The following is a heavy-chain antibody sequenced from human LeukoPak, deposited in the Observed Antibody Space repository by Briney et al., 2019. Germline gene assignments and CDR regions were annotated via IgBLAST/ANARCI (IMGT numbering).Heavy chain of an antibody. CDR1: GGSISSYH. J-gene: IGHJ5*02. CDR3: ARDLRTLYSSENFSWFDP. CDR2: TYYTGST. Sequence: SETLSLTCSVSGGSISSYHWSWIRQPPRKGLGWIGHTYYTGSTNYNPPLKSRVTISLDTSKHQFSLKLSSVTAADTAVYYWARDLRTLYSSENFSWFDPWGQGTLVTVSS. V-gene: IGHV4-59*01. D-gene: IGHD6-25*01.